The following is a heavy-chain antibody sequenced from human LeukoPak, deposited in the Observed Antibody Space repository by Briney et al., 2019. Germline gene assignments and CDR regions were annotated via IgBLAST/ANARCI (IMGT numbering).Heavy chain of an antibody. CDR1: GFTFSDYY. CDR3: ARDRDYSSSCPDY. V-gene: IGHV3-11*01. Sequence: MSGGSLRLSCAASGFTFSDYYMSWIRQAPGKGLEWVSYISSSGSTIYYADSVKGRFTISRDNAKNSLYLQMNSLRAEDTAVYYCARDRDYSSSCPDYRGQGTLVTVSS. D-gene: IGHD6-13*01. J-gene: IGHJ4*02. CDR2: ISSSGSTI.